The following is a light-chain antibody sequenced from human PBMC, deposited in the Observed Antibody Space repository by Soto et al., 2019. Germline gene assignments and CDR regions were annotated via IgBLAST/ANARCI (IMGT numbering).Light chain of an antibody. CDR1: QSVSSN. Sequence: EIVLTQSPGTLSLSPGERATLSCRASQSVSSNLAWYQQKPGQAPRLLIYGASTRATGIPARFSGSGSGTEFTLTISSLEPEDFATYYCQQRSNWPPITFGQGTRLEIK. CDR2: GAS. J-gene: IGKJ5*01. V-gene: IGKV3-11*01. CDR3: QQRSNWPPIT.